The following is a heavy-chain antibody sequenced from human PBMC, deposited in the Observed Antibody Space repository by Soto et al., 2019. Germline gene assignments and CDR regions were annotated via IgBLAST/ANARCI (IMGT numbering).Heavy chain of an antibody. V-gene: IGHV3-23*01. J-gene: IGHJ6*03. D-gene: IGHD3-16*01. CDR2: IDAGGGAT. Sequence: EEQLLESGGDLVQPGGSLRLSCAASGFTFSDHAMTWVRQAPGKGLQWVSTIDAGGGATWYADSVRGRFTISRDNSKNTLSLQMNNLRAEDTAVYHCAKQGHRQVWYYHMDVWGKGTTVTVSS. CDR1: GFTFSDHA. CDR3: AKQGHRQVWYYHMDV.